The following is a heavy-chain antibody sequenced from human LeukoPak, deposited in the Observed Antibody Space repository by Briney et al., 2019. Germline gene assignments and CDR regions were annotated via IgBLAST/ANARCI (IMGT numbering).Heavy chain of an antibody. J-gene: IGHJ3*02. CDR3: ARDAQEADAFDI. CDR2: IIPIFGTA. CDR1: GGTFSSYA. Sequence: SVKVSCKASGGTFSSYAISWVRQAPGQGLEWMGGIIPIFGTANCAQKFQGRVTITADESTSTAYMELSSLRSEDTAVYYCARDAQEADAFDIWGQGTMVTVSS. V-gene: IGHV1-69*13.